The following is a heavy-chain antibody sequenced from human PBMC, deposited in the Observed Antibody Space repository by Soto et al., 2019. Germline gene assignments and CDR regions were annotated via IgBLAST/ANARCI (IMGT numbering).Heavy chain of an antibody. CDR3: AFRNYYDTNGFYYFYYFDD. Sequence: EVQLLESGGGLLQPGGSLRLSCATSGFTFTNYVMSWVRQAPGKGLEWVSAISGRGGSTYYTDAVKGRFTISRDNSKNTLYLQMNSLRAEDTAVYYCAFRNYYDTNGFYYFYYFDDWGQGTLVTVSS. CDR2: ISGRGGST. V-gene: IGHV3-23*01. J-gene: IGHJ4*02. CDR1: GFTFTNYV. D-gene: IGHD3-22*01.